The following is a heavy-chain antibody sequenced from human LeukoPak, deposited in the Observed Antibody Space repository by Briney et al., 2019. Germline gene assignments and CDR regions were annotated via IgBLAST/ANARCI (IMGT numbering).Heavy chain of an antibody. CDR1: GFSFSSYA. Sequence: GGSLRLSCAASGFSFSSYAMNWVRQAPGKGLEWVSAIGGSGGTTYYADSVKGRFTISRDNSKNTLYLQMNSLRAEDTAVYYCAKSPRDNYDFWSGYMYYFDYWGQGTLVTVSS. CDR3: AKSPRDNYDFWSGYMYYFDY. D-gene: IGHD3-3*01. J-gene: IGHJ4*02. CDR2: IGGSGGTT. V-gene: IGHV3-23*01.